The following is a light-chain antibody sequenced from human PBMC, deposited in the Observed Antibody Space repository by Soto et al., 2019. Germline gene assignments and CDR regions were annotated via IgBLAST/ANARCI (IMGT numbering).Light chain of an antibody. CDR3: QQYKSYPWT. CDR2: DAS. V-gene: IGKV1-5*01. CDR1: QTISGW. Sequence: DIQMTQSPSTLSASVGDGVTITCRASQTISGWLAWYQQRPGQAPKLLISDASSLRSGVPSRFSGSGSGTEFTLTISSLQPYDFGSYYCQQYKSYPWTFGHVTTVEV. J-gene: IGKJ1*01.